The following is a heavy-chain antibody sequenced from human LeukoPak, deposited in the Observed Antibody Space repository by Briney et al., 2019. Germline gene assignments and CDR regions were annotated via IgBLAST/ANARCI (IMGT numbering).Heavy chain of an antibody. D-gene: IGHD3-16*01. CDR3: ARDTSEGDYAWWFDP. J-gene: IGHJ5*02. CDR2: INPRGTAT. CDR1: GYTFADYY. V-gene: IGHV1-46*01. Sequence: ASVKVSCKASGYTFADYYIHWVRQAPGQGLEWMGLINPRGTATRYAESFQGRLTLTRDLSTSTDYMELSSLRSDDTAVYFCARDTSEGDYAWWFDPWGQGTLVTVAS.